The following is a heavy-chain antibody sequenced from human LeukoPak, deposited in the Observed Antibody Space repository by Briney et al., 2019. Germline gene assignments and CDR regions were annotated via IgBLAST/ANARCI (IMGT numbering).Heavy chain of an antibody. D-gene: IGHD2-21*01. CDR2: INPDGSTT. CDR1: GFTFSTYW. CDR3: ARICSGGNCYVDS. J-gene: IGHJ4*02. V-gene: IGHV3-74*01. Sequence: GGSLRLSCAASGFTFSTYWVHWVRQAPGKGLVWVSRINPDGSTTTYADSVKGRFTISRDNAKSTLYLQMNSLRAEDTAVYYCARICSGGNCYVDSWGQGTLVTVSS.